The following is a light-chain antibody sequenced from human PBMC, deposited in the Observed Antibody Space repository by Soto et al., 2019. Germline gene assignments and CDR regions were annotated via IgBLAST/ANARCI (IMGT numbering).Light chain of an antibody. CDR3: QQFKSYPLT. V-gene: IGKV1-13*02. CDR1: QDITRA. CDR2: DAS. J-gene: IGKJ4*01. Sequence: AIQLTQSPPSLSASVGDRVTITCRANQDITRALAWYQQKPGNPPKVLIYDASSLERGVPSRFSGSGSGTDFTLSISSLQPEDFATYYCQQFKSYPLTVGGGTRVEVK.